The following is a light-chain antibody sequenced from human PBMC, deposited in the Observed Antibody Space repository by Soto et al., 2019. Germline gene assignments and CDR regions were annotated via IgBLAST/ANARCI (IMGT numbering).Light chain of an antibody. CDR2: AAS. Sequence: DIQLTQSPSFLSASVGDRVTITCRASQGISSYLAWYQQKPGKAPKLLIYAASTLQSGVPSRSSGSGSGTEFTLTISSLQPEDFATYYCQQLNSYPGMFGQGTKVDIK. V-gene: IGKV1-9*01. CDR3: QQLNSYPGM. CDR1: QGISSY. J-gene: IGKJ1*01.